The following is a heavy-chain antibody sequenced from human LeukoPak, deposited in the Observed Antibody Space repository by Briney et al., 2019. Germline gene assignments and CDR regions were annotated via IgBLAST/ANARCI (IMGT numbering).Heavy chain of an antibody. CDR3: ARVGVIISHNWFDP. Sequence: SVKVSCKASGGISSNFAIHWGRQAPGQGREWMGQITGLFATAHYAQKFQGRVTITTDESTGAVYMELSSLRSEDTAVYYCARVGVIISHNWFDPWGQGTLVTVSS. D-gene: IGHD3-3*01. CDR1: GGISSNFA. J-gene: IGHJ5*02. CDR2: ITGLFATA. V-gene: IGHV1-69*05.